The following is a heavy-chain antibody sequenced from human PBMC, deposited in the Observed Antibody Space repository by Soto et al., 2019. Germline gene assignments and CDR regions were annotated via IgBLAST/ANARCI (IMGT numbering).Heavy chain of an antibody. Sequence: ASVKVSCKASGYTFNTYSISWVRQAPGQGLEWMGWISGYNGDTHYAQKFQGRVTMTTDTSTSTAYMELRSLRSDDTAMYYCARENVLSYVDTAMVDYFDYWGQGTLVTVSS. D-gene: IGHD5-18*01. V-gene: IGHV1-18*01. CDR1: GYTFNTYS. CDR2: ISGYNGDT. J-gene: IGHJ4*02. CDR3: ARENVLSYVDTAMVDYFDY.